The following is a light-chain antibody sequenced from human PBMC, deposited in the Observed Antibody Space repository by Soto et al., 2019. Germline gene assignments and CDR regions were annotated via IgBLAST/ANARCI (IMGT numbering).Light chain of an antibody. J-gene: IGLJ2*01. Sequence: QAVVTQPPSVSGAPGQRVTISCTGSSSNIGAGYDVHWYQQLPGTAPKLLIYGNSNRPSGVPDRFSGSKSGTSASLAITGLQDEDEADYYCQSYDSSLSGSGFGGGTKLTVL. V-gene: IGLV1-40*01. CDR2: GNS. CDR1: SSNIGAGYD. CDR3: QSYDSSLSGSG.